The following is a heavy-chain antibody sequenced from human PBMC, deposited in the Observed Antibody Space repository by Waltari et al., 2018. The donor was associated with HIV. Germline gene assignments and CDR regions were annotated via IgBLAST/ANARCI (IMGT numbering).Heavy chain of an antibody. J-gene: IGHJ5*02. Sequence: QVQLQESGPGLVKPSETLSLTCTVSGGSISSSYWSWIRQPAGKGLEWIGLIYTSGGTNYNPSLKSRVTMSVDTSKNQFSLKLSSVTAADTAVYYCARDRGGDYYGSGSYQGFDPWGQGTLVTVSS. CDR3: ARDRGGDYYGSGSYQGFDP. D-gene: IGHD3-10*01. V-gene: IGHV4-4*07. CDR2: IYTSGGT. CDR1: GGSISSSY.